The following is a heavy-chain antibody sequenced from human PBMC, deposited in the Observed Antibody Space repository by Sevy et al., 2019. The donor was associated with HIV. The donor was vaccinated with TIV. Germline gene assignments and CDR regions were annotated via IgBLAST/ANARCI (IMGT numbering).Heavy chain of an antibody. D-gene: IGHD3-3*01. CDR2: ISSSSSYI. J-gene: IGHJ4*02. CDR1: GFTFSSYS. V-gene: IGHV3-21*01. CDR3: ARGVRDFWSGYPDY. Sequence: GGSLRLSCAASGFTFSSYSMNWVRQAPGKGLEWVSSISSSSSYIYYADSVKGRFTISRDNAKNSLYLQMNSLRAEDTALYYCARGVRDFWSGYPDYWGQGTLVTVSS.